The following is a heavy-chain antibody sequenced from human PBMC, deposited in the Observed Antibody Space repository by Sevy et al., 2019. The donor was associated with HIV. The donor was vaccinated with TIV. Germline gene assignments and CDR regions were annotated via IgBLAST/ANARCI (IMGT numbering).Heavy chain of an antibody. D-gene: IGHD2-2*01. J-gene: IGHJ4*02. CDR3: ARSTNSAALDY. CDR2: IKQDGGAQ. Sequence: GGSLRLSCAVSGFTFSSYWMSWVRQAPGKGLEWVANIKQDGGAQYYVDSVKGRFAISRDNAKNSLFLQMNSLRVEDTAVYYCARSTNSAALDYWGPGTPVTVSS. V-gene: IGHV3-7*01. CDR1: GFTFSSYW.